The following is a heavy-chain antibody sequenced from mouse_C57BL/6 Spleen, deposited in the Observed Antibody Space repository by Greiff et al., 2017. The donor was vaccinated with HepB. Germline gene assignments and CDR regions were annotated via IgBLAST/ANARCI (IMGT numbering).Heavy chain of an antibody. CDR3: ARHPLRHFDY. CDR1: GFTFSSYG. Sequence: EVKVVESGGDLVKPGGSLKLSCAASGFTFSSYGMSWVRQTPDKRLEWVATISSGGSYTYYPDSVKGRFTISRDNAKNTLYLQMSSLKSEDTAMYYCARHPLRHFDYWGQGTTLTVSS. CDR2: ISSGGSYT. V-gene: IGHV5-6*01. D-gene: IGHD1-2*01. J-gene: IGHJ2*01.